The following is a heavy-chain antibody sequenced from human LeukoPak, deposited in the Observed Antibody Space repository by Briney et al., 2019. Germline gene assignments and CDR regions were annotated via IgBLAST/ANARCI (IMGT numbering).Heavy chain of an antibody. CDR2: IYTGGGT. Sequence: GGSLRLSCAASGFTVSSNHMIWVRQAPGKGLEWVSVIYTGGGTFYADSVKGRFSISRDNSKNTLTLQMDGLTAEDTAVYYCARAGGGKSFDYWGQGTLVTVSS. V-gene: IGHV3-66*01. D-gene: IGHD3-16*01. J-gene: IGHJ4*02. CDR3: ARAGGGKSFDY. CDR1: GFTVSSNH.